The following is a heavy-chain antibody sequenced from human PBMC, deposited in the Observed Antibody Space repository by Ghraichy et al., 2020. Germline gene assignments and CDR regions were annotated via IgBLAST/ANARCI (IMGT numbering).Heavy chain of an antibody. J-gene: IGHJ6*02. CDR3: ARGSTVVRFYCYDGMDV. V-gene: IGHV3-48*02. CDR1: GFTFGSYS. Sequence: GGSLRLSCVGSGFTFGSYSMNWVRQSPGKGLEWVSYITSSSRFKSYADSVKGRFTISRDNAQNSLSLQMSSLTDEDTAVYYCARGSTVVRFYCYDGMDVWGQGTTVTVSS. D-gene: IGHD4-23*01. CDR2: ITSSSRFK.